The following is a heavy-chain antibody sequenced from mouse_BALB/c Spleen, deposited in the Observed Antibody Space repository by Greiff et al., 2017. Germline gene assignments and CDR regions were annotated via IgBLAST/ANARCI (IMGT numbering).Heavy chain of an antibody. J-gene: IGHJ4*01. CDR2: IRNKANGYTT. Sequence: EVQLVESGGGLVPPGGSLRLTCATSGFTFTDYYMSWVRQPPGKALEWLGFIRNKANGYTTEYSASVKGLFTISRDNSQSILYLQMNTLRAEGSATYYCARDAPYGRAMDYWGEGTSVTVSS. V-gene: IGHV7-3*02. CDR1: GFTFTDYY. CDR3: ARDAPYGRAMDY. D-gene: IGHD2-1*01.